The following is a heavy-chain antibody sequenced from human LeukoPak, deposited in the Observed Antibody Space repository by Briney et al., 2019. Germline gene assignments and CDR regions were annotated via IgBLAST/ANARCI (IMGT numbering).Heavy chain of an antibody. V-gene: IGHV3-30*03. Sequence: GRSLRLSCAASGFTFSSYGMHWVRQAPGKGLEWVVVISHDGSNKNYADSVKGRFTISRDNSKNTLYLQMNSLRAEDTAVYYCARSLPALRWNDYWGQGTLVTVSS. CDR2: ISHDGSNK. CDR1: GFTFSSYG. CDR3: ARSLPALRWNDY. J-gene: IGHJ4*02. D-gene: IGHD4-23*01.